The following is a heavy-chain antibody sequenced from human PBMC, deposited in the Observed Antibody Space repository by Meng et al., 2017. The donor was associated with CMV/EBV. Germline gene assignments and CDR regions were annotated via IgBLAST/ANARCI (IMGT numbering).Heavy chain of an antibody. CDR3: AREIGVARYDWYGMDV. CDR2: ISSSGSTI. D-gene: IGHD3-3*01. V-gene: IGHV3-11*04. Sequence: LSLTCAASGFTFSDYYMSWIRQAPGKGLEWVSYISSSGSTIYYADSVKGRFTISRDNAKNSLYLQMNSLRAEDTAVYYCAREIGVARYDWYGMDVWGQGTTVTVSS. CDR1: GFTFSDYY. J-gene: IGHJ6*02.